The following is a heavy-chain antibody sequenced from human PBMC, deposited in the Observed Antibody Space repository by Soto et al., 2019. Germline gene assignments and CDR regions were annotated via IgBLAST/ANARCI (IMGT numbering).Heavy chain of an antibody. D-gene: IGHD2-8*01. Sequence: GESLKISCKGSGYTFTKYWIGWVRQMPGKGLEWMGIIYPDDSDTRYSPSFRGQVTISVDKSINTVYLQWSTLKASDTAMYYCAKSPVVEMATSQRFYYWGQGTQVTVSS. CDR3: AKSPVVEMATSQRFYY. V-gene: IGHV5-51*01. CDR1: GYTFTKYW. J-gene: IGHJ4*02. CDR2: IYPDDSDT.